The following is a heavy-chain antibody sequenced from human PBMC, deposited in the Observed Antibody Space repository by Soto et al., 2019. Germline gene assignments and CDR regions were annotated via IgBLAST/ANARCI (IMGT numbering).Heavy chain of an antibody. J-gene: IGHJ6*04. D-gene: IGHD2-21*01. CDR1: GGSIIGYY. V-gene: IGHV4-59*01. CDR2: IFYLGNT. CDR3: TSPAVIPTLRYGMDV. Sequence: SETLSLTCTVAGGSIIGYYCSWIRQPPEKGLEWIGYIFYLGNTLYSTYLRGRVTTPVDTSQTLSYLALRSAPAVETAVYYRTSPAVIPTLRYGMDVWGKGTTVTVS.